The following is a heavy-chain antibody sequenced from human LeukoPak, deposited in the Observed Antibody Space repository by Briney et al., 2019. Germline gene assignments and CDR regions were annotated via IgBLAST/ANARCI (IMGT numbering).Heavy chain of an antibody. Sequence: GSLRLSCAASGFTFSSFAMHWVRQAPGKGLEWVAVISYDGSNKYYADSVKGRFIISRDNSKNTLYLQMNSLRAEDTAVYYCARNNRKWLLLNYFDYWGQGTLVTVSS. CDR3: ARNNRKWLLLNYFDY. CDR2: ISYDGSNK. CDR1: GFTFSSFA. V-gene: IGHV3-30*04. J-gene: IGHJ4*02. D-gene: IGHD3-22*01.